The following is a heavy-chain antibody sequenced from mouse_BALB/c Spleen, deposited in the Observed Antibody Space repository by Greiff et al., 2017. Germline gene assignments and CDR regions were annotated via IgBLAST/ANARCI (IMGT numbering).Heavy chain of an antibody. J-gene: IGHJ2*01. D-gene: IGHD1-1*02. V-gene: IGHV7-3*02. Sequence: EVMLVESGGGLVQPGGSLRLSCATSGFTFTAYYMSWVRQPPGKALEWLGFIRNKANGYTTEYSSNVKGRFTISRNTSQSILYLQMNTLRAEDSATYDCARDPPGDYFDYWGQGTTLTVSS. CDR2: IRNKANGYTT. CDR3: ARDPPGDYFDY. CDR1: GFTFTAYY.